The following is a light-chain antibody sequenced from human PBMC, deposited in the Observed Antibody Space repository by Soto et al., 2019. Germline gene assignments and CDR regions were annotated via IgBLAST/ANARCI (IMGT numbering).Light chain of an antibody. CDR2: QTS. Sequence: EIVLTQSPATLSSFPGDRFTLSCRASQYINTRLAWYQHRPGQAPRLLIYQTSLRAAGIPARFSARGSGTDFTLTISDVQPEDFALYYCHQRQSWPRTFAQGTKVDIK. J-gene: IGKJ1*01. CDR3: HQRQSWPRT. CDR1: QYINTR. V-gene: IGKV3-11*01.